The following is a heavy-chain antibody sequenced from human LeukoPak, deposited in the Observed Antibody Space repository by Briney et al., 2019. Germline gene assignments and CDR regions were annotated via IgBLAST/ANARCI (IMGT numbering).Heavy chain of an antibody. CDR2: INPSGGST. D-gene: IGHD6-19*01. CDR1: GYTFTSYY. V-gene: IGHV1-46*01. Sequence: ASVKVSCKASGYTFTSYYMHWVRQAPGQGLEWMGIINPSGGSTSYAQKFQGRVTMTRDTSTSTVYMELSSLRSEDTAVYYCAGGVLLAVAGRAGWFDPWGQGTLVTVSS. J-gene: IGHJ5*02. CDR3: AGGVLLAVAGRAGWFDP.